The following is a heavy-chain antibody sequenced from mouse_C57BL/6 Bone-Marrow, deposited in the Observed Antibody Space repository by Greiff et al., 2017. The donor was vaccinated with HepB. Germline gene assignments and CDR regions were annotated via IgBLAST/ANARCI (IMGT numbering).Heavy chain of an antibody. J-gene: IGHJ2*01. V-gene: IGHV1-81*01. CDR3: ASPLLLRSVYFDY. CDR2: IYPRSGNT. Sequence: QVQLQQSGAELARPGASVKLSCKASGYTFTSYGISWVKQRTGQGLEWIGEIYPRSGNTYYNEKFKGKATLTADKSSSTAYMELRSLTSEDSAVYFCASPLLLRSVYFDYWSQGTTLTVSS. CDR1: GYTFTSYG. D-gene: IGHD1-1*01.